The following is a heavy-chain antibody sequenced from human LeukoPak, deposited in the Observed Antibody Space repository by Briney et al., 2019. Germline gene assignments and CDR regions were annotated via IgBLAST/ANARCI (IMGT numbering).Heavy chain of an antibody. CDR3: ARVADSSSWYDYYYYYMDV. CDR2: ISAYNGNT. CDR1: GYTFTSYG. J-gene: IGHJ6*03. V-gene: IGHV1-18*01. Sequence: ASVKVSCKASGYTFTSYGISWVRQAPGQGLEWMGWISAYNGNTNYAQKLQGRVTMTTDTSTSAAYMELRSLRSDDTAVYYCARVADSSSWYDYYYYYMDVWGKGTTVTVSS. D-gene: IGHD6-13*01.